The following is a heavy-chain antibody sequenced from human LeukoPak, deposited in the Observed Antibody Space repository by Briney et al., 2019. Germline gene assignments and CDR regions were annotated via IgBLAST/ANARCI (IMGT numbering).Heavy chain of an antibody. J-gene: IGHJ2*01. V-gene: IGHV3-48*01. CDR3: AKKQDYGDNHWYCDL. CDR1: GYTFSSYH. Sequence: PGGSLRLSCAATGYTFSSYHMHWGRQAPGKGLEGGSCSSSSSTSIYYADSVKGRFTISRDNAENSLFLQMNNLRAEDTAVYYCAKKQDYGDNHWYCDLWGRGTLITVSS. D-gene: IGHD4-17*01. CDR2: SSSSSTSI.